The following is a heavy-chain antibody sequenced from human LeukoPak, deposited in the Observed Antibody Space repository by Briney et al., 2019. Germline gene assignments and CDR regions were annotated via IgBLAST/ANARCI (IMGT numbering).Heavy chain of an antibody. J-gene: IGHJ4*02. CDR1: GFSFSTYW. V-gene: IGHV3-74*01. CDR2: INTDGSGT. Sequence: GGSLRLSCAASGFSFSTYWMHWVRQAPGKGLVWLSRINTDGSGTNYADSVKGRFTVSRDNAKNTLYLQMSSLRAEDTAVYFCAGYYYDSRGYFAHDYWGQGTLVIVSS. D-gene: IGHD3-22*01. CDR3: AGYYYDSRGYFAHDY.